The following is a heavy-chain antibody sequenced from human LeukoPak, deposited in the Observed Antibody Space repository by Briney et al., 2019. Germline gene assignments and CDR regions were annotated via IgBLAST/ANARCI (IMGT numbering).Heavy chain of an antibody. J-gene: IGHJ5*02. CDR3: ARDRDYYGSGSYYVGWFDP. V-gene: IGHV4-59*01. CDR1: GGSISSYY. CDR2: IYYSGST. D-gene: IGHD3-10*01. Sequence: PSETLSLTCTVSGGSISSYYWSWIRQPPGKGLEWIGYIYYSGSTNYNPSPKSRVTISVDTSKNQFSLKLSSVTAADTAVYYCARDRDYYGSGSYYVGWFDPWGQGTLVTVSS.